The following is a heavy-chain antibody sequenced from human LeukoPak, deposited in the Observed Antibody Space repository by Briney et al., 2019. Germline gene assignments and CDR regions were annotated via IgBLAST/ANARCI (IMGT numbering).Heavy chain of an antibody. CDR3: AREVSLTYCGGDCYSQEDY. Sequence: GGSPRLSCAASGFNFTTYAMSWVRQAPGKGLEWVSGFSGSGDITYNADSVKGRFTISRDTSKNTLYLQMNSLRAEDTAVYYCAREVSLTYCGGDCYSQEDYWGQGTLVTVSS. CDR2: FSGSGDIT. D-gene: IGHD2-21*02. J-gene: IGHJ4*02. V-gene: IGHV3-23*01. CDR1: GFNFTTYA.